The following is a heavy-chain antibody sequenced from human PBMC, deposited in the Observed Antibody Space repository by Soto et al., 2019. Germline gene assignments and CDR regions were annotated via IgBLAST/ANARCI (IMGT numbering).Heavy chain of an antibody. CDR2: INAGNGNT. CDR3: AGPRYYDFWSGYPLRYYGMDV. V-gene: IGHV1-3*01. CDR1: GYTFTSYA. Sequence: SCKASGYTFTSYAMHWVRQAPGQRLESMGWINAGNGNTKYSQKFQGRVTITRDTSASTAYMELSSLRSEDTAVYYCAGPRYYDFWSGYPLRYYGMDVWRQGTTVTVS. J-gene: IGHJ6*02. D-gene: IGHD3-3*01.